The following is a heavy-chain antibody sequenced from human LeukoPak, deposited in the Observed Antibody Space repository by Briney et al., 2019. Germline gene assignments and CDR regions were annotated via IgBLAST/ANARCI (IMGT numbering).Heavy chain of an antibody. CDR3: ARGHPTVQGYYFDY. D-gene: IGHD1-1*01. V-gene: IGHV1-69*04. CDR2: IIAILGIA. Sequence: ASVKVSCKASGGTFSSYAISWVRQAPGQGLEWMGRIIAILGIANYAQNFQGRVTITADKSTSTAYMELSSLRSEDTAVCYCARGHPTVQGYYFDYWGQGTLVTVSS. CDR1: GGTFSSYA. J-gene: IGHJ4*02.